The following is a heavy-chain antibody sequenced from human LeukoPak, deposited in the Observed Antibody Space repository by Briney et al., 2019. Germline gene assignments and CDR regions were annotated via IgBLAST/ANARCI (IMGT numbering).Heavy chain of an antibody. CDR3: ARGRSYGFDFDS. CDR2: KYYSGST. CDR1: GVSINTCCYY. Sequence: SETLSLTCDVSGVSINTCCYYWTWIRQPPGKGLEWIGYKYYSGSTRYNSSLRSRLTISLDSSKDQFSLRLTSVTAADTAVYYCARGRSYGFDFDSWGPGTLVIVSS. J-gene: IGHJ4*02. D-gene: IGHD5-18*01. V-gene: IGHV4-61*01.